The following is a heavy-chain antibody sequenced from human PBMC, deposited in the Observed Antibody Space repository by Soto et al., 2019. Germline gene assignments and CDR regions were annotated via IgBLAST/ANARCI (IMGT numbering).Heavy chain of an antibody. V-gene: IGHV1-58*01. CDR3: AKSKGFGDSPAKNYYYYGMDV. Sequence: GASVKVSCKASGFTFTSSAVQWVRQARGQRLEWIGWIVVGSGNTNYAQKFQERVTITRDMSTSTAYMELNSLRAEDTAVYYCAKSKGFGDSPAKNYYYYGMDVWGQGTTVTVSS. J-gene: IGHJ6*02. D-gene: IGHD3-10*01. CDR1: GFTFTSSA. CDR2: IVVGSGNT.